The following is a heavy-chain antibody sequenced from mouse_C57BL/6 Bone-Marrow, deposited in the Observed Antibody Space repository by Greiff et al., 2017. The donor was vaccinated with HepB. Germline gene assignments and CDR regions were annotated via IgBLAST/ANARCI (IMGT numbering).Heavy chain of an antibody. V-gene: IGHV5-4*03. D-gene: IGHD1-1*01. CDR3: ARVGYGSSFGGWYFDV. CDR2: ISDGGSYT. Sequence: DVKLVESGGGLVKPGGSLKLSCAASGFTFSSYAMSWVRQTPEKRLEWVATISDGGSYTYYPDNVKGRFTISRDNAKNNLYLQMSHLKSEDTAMYYCARVGYGSSFGGWYFDVWGTGTTVTVSS. CDR1: GFTFSSYA. J-gene: IGHJ1*03.